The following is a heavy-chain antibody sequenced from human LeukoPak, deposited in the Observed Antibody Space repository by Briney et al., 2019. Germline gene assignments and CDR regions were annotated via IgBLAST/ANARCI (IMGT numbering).Heavy chain of an antibody. CDR1: GGSITSNNW. CDR2: IHHSGST. J-gene: IGHJ4*02. D-gene: IGHD6-19*01. CDR3: ARIDAVAGLDY. Sequence: PSGTLSLTCAVSGGSITSNNWWSWVRQTPGKGLEWFGEIHHSGSTNYNPSLKSLFTISVDKSKNQFSLRLSSVTAADTAVYYCARIDAVAGLDYWGQGTLVTVSS. V-gene: IGHV4-4*02.